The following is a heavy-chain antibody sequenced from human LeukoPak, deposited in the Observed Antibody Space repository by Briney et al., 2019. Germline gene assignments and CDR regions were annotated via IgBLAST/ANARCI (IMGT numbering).Heavy chain of an antibody. J-gene: IGHJ4*02. Sequence: RGASVKVSCKTSGYIFTSHGINWVRQAPGQGLEWMGWISGHNGKTDYGQKLQDRFTMTTDTSTSTVYMELRSLGSDDTDVYFCARSAFNKYYSDYWGQGTLVTVSA. CDR1: GYIFTSHG. CDR2: ISGHNGKT. V-gene: IGHV1-18*01. CDR3: ARSAFNKYYSDY.